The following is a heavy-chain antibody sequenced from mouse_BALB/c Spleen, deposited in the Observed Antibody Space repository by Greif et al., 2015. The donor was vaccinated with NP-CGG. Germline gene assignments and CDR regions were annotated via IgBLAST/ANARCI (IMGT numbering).Heavy chain of an antibody. CDR2: IYPGDGDT. V-gene: IGHV1-80*01. CDR1: GYAFSSYW. Sequence: VQLEESGAELVRPGSSVKISCKASGYAFSSYWMNWVKQRPGQGLEWIGQIYPGDGDTNYNGKFKVKATLTADKSSSTASMQLSSLTSEDSAVYFCAREDFGPRYFDVWGAGTTVTVSS. CDR3: AREDFGPRYFDV. J-gene: IGHJ1*01.